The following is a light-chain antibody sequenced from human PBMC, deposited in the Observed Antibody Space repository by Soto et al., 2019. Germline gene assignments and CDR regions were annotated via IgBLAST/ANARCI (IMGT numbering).Light chain of an antibody. Sequence: EIVLTQSPGTLSLSAGERATLSCRASQSVSSSYLAWYQQKPGQAPRLLIYGASSRATGIPDRFSGSGSGTDFTLTISRLEPEDFAVYYCQQYVGPRFTFGQGTRLEIK. J-gene: IGKJ5*01. CDR2: GAS. CDR3: QQYVGPRFT. V-gene: IGKV3-20*01. CDR1: QSVSSSY.